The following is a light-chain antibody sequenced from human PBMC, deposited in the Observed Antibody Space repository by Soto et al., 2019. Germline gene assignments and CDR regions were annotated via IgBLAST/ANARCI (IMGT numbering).Light chain of an antibody. CDR1: QDITNW. J-gene: IGKJ4*01. V-gene: IGKV1D-12*01. Sequence: DIQMTQSPSSVAASVGDRVTIPCRASQDITNWLAWHQQKPGQAPKLLIYAASNLESGVPSRFSGSGSGTEFTLIISSLQPEDYATYYCQQALSFPLTFGGGTKWEIK. CDR2: AAS. CDR3: QQALSFPLT.